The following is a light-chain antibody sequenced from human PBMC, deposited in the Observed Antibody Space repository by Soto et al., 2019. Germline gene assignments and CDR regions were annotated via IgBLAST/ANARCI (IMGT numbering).Light chain of an antibody. CDR1: SSDVGGYNY. V-gene: IGLV2-14*01. CDR3: SSYTSSSTLGV. CDR2: DVS. J-gene: IGLJ1*01. Sequence: QCVLTQPASVSGSPGQSITISCTGTSSDVGGYNYVSWYQQHPGKAPKLMIYDVSNRPSGVSNRFSGSKSGNTASLTISGLQAVDEADYYCSSYTSSSTLGVFGTGTKVTVL.